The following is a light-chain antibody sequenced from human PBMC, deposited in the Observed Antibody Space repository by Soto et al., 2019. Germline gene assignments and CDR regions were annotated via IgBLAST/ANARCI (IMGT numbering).Light chain of an antibody. CDR2: AAS. V-gene: IGKV1-27*01. CDR3: QKYSSVPV. J-gene: IGKJ3*01. CDR1: QGINNY. Sequence: DIPMTQSPSALSASVGDRVTITGRASQGINNYVAWYQQKEGKPPKLLIYAASTLQSGVPSRFSGSGSGTDFTLTIISLQPEDVATYSCQKYSSVPVFGPGTKVDIK.